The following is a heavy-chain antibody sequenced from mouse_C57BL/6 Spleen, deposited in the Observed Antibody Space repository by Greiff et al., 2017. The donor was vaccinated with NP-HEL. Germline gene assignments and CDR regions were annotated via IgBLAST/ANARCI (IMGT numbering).Heavy chain of an antibody. CDR3: ARRDYDYQYYFDY. CDR1: GYTFTSYG. V-gene: IGHV1-81*01. Sequence: VQLQESGAELARPGASVKLSCKASGYTFTSYGISWVKQRTGQGLEWIGEIYPRSGNTYYNEKFKGKATLTADKSSSTAYMELRSLTSEDSAVYFCARRDYDYQYYFDYWGQGTTLTVSS. J-gene: IGHJ2*01. CDR2: IYPRSGNT. D-gene: IGHD2-4*01.